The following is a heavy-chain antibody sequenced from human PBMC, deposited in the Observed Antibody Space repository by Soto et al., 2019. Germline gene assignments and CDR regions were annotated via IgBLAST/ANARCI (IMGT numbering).Heavy chain of an antibody. CDR3: ARDSGGSFRAARVGPYFDY. J-gene: IGHJ4*02. D-gene: IGHD6-6*01. V-gene: IGHV4-59*01. CDR2: IYYSGST. Sequence: QVQLQESGPGLVKPSETLSLTCTVSGGSISSYYWSWIRQPPGKGLEWIGYIYYSGSTNYNPSLKSRVTISVDTSKNQFSLKLSSVTAADTAMYYCARDSGGSFRAARVGPYFDYWGQGTLVTVSS. CDR1: GGSISSYY.